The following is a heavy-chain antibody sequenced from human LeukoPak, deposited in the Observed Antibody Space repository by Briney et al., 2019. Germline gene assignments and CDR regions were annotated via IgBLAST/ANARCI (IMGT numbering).Heavy chain of an antibody. Sequence: PSETLSLTCAVYGGSFSGYYWSWIRQPPGKGREWIGEINHSGSTNYNPSLTSRVTISVDTSKNQSSLQLSSVTAADTAAYYCARAPRIAAAGIFDYWGQGTLVTVSS. CDR1: GGSFSGYY. CDR3: ARAPRIAAAGIFDY. J-gene: IGHJ4*02. D-gene: IGHD6-13*01. CDR2: INHSGST. V-gene: IGHV4-34*01.